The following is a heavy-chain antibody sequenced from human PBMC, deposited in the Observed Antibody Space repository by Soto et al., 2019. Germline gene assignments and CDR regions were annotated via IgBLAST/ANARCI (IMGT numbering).Heavy chain of an antibody. CDR2: IIPILGIA. J-gene: IGHJ6*03. D-gene: IGHD2-15*01. Sequence: ASVKVSCKASGYTFTSYTISWVRQAPGQGLEWMGRIIPILGIANYAQKFQGRVTITADKSTSTAYMELSSLRSEDTAVYYCASDLYCSGGSCYSGRSYYYYMDVWGKGTTVTVSS. V-gene: IGHV1-69*02. CDR1: GYTFTSYT. CDR3: ASDLYCSGGSCYSGRSYYYYMDV.